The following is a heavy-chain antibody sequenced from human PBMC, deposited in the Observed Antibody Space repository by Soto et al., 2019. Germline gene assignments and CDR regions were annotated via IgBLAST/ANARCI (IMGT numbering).Heavy chain of an antibody. Sequence: GGSLRLSCAASGFTFSSYSMNWVRQAPGKGLEWVSSISSSSSYIYYADSVKGRFTISRDNAKNSLYLQMNSLRAEDTAVYYCARDMVGEHYYYYGMDVWGQGTTVTVSS. CDR2: ISSSSSYI. V-gene: IGHV3-21*01. J-gene: IGHJ6*02. CDR3: ARDMVGEHYYYYGMDV. D-gene: IGHD3-16*01. CDR1: GFTFSSYS.